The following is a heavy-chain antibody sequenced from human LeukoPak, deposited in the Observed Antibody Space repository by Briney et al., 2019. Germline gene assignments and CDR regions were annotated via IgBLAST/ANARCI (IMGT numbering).Heavy chain of an antibody. CDR3: ARAGLYYDSSGYPLLGWFDP. D-gene: IGHD3-22*01. J-gene: IGHJ5*02. CDR2: IIPIFGTA. CDR1: GGTFSSYA. V-gene: IGHV1-69*05. Sequence: ASVKVSCKASGGTFSSYAISWVRQAPGQELEWMGRIIPIFGTANYAQKFQGRVTITTDESTSTAYMELSSLRSEDTAVYYCARAGLYYDSSGYPLLGWFDPWGQGTLVTVSS.